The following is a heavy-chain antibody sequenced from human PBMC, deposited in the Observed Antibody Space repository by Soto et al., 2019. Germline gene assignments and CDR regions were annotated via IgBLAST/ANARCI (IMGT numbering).Heavy chain of an antibody. CDR2: IKSKTDGGTT. CDR3: XTRITMIVVGTTYAFDI. Sequence: GGSLRLSCAASGFTFSNAWMSWVRQAPGKGLEWVGRIKSKTDGGTTDYAAPVKGRFTISRDDSKNTLYLQMNSLKTEDTAVYYCXTRITMIVVGTTYAFDIWGQGTMVTVSS. D-gene: IGHD3-22*01. V-gene: IGHV3-15*01. J-gene: IGHJ3*02. CDR1: GFTFSNAW.